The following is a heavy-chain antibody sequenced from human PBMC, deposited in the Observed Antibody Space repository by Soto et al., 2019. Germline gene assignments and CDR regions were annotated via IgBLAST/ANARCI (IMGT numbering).Heavy chain of an antibody. J-gene: IGHJ6*02. CDR1: GYTFTSYA. CDR2: INAGNGNT. Sequence: ASVKVSCKASGYTFTSYAMHWVRQAPGQRLEWMGWINAGNGNTKYSQKFQGRVTITRDTSASTAYMELSSLRSEDTAVYYCARRVGSSSNYYFGTDDWSQGTTVTVSS. D-gene: IGHD6-6*01. CDR3: ARRVGSSSNYYFGTDD. V-gene: IGHV1-3*01.